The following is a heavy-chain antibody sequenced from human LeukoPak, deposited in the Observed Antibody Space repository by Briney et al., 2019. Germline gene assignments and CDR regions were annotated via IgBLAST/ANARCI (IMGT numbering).Heavy chain of an antibody. CDR1: GFTFSSYS. CDR3: AELGITMIGGV. Sequence: GGSLRLSCEASGFTFSSYSMNWVRQAPGKGLEWVSSISSSSLYIYYADSVKGRFTISRDNAKKSLYVQMNSLRAEDTAVYYCAELGITMIGGVWGKGTTVTISS. CDR2: ISSSSLYI. D-gene: IGHD3-10*02. J-gene: IGHJ6*04. V-gene: IGHV3-21*01.